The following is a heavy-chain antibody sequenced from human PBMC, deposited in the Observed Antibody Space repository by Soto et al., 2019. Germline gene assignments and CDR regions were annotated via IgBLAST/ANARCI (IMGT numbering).Heavy chain of an antibody. J-gene: IGHJ6*02. CDR1: GYTFIGYY. V-gene: IGHV1-2*02. Sequence: ASVKVSCKASGYTFIGYYMHWVRHTPGLGLEWMGWINPKSGGTNYAQKFQGRVTMTRDTSTSTAYMELSRLRFEDTAVYYCGRVVAAAGTPRQGYYYYGMDVWGQGTTVTVSS. CDR3: GRVVAAAGTPRQGYYYYGMDV. D-gene: IGHD6-13*01. CDR2: INPKSGGT.